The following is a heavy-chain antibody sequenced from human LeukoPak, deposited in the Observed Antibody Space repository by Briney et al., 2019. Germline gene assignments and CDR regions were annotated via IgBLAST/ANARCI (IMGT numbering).Heavy chain of an antibody. V-gene: IGHV1-2*02. CDR3: ARGGSTDSIHSCGGNCYFLDY. D-gene: IGHD2-21*02. CDR1: GYTFTGNH. CDR2: INPNSGGT. J-gene: IGHJ4*02. Sequence: SVKVSCKASGYTFTGNHMHWVRQAPGQGLEWMGCINPNSGGTIYAQKFQGRVIITRDTSISTAYIELSRLGSDDTAVYYCARGGSTDSIHSCGGNCYFLDYWGQGTLVTVSS.